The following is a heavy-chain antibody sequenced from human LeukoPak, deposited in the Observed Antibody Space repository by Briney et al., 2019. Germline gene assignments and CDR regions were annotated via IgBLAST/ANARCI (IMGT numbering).Heavy chain of an antibody. J-gene: IGHJ6*02. CDR3: AKDRAGGWSFYGMDV. CDR2: ISSSSTFI. Sequence: GGSLRLSCAASGFTFSSYNMNWVRQAPGKGLEWVSSISSSSTFIYHADSVKGRFTISRDNAKNSLYLQMDSLRAEDTAVYYCAKDRAGGWSFYGMDVWGQGTTVTVAS. D-gene: IGHD6-19*01. V-gene: IGHV3-21*01. CDR1: GFTFSSYN.